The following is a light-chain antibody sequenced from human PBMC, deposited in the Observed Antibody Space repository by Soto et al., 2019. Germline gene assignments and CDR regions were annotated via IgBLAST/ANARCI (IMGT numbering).Light chain of an antibody. V-gene: IGLV1-51*02. J-gene: IGLJ1*01. CDR3: GTWDSSLSAFYV. Sequence: QSVLTQPPSVSAAPGQRVTISCSGSSSNIGNNYVSWYQQLPGTAPKLLIYESNKRPSGIPDRFSGSKSGTSATLGITGLQTGDEADYYCGTWDSSLSAFYVFGTGTQLTVL. CDR2: ESN. CDR1: SSNIGNNY.